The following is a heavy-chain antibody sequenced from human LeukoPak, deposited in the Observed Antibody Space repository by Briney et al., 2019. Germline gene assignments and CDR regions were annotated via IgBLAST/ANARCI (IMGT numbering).Heavy chain of an antibody. CDR2: IYHSGST. Sequence: SQTLSLTCAVSGGSISSGGYSWSWIRQPPGKGLEWIGYIYHSGSTNYNPSLKSRVTISVDTSKNQFSLKLSSVTAADTAVYYCARHQWPAAAGTAPFDYWGQGTLVTVSS. CDR1: GGSISSGGYS. V-gene: IGHV4-30-2*01. CDR3: ARHQWPAAAGTAPFDY. D-gene: IGHD6-13*01. J-gene: IGHJ4*02.